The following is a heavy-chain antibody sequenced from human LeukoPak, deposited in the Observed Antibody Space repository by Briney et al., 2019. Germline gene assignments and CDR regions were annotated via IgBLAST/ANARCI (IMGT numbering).Heavy chain of an antibody. J-gene: IGHJ6*02. CDR2: INPSGDGT. Sequence: ASVKVSCKASGHTFTTYYVHLVRQAPGQGLEWMGVINPSGDGTNYPQRFQGIVTLTRDTYTSTVYMELSSLRSEDTAVYYCARGPVEAVFGVSTEDWGQGTTVTVSS. CDR3: ARGPVEAVFGVSTED. D-gene: IGHD3-10*02. V-gene: IGHV1-46*01. CDR1: GHTFTTYY.